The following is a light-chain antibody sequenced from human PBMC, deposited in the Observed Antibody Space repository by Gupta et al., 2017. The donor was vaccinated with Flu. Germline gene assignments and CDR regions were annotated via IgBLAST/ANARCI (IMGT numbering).Light chain of an antibody. CDR1: QSIRKW. CDR2: EAS. J-gene: IGKJ1*01. V-gene: IGKV1-5*03. Sequence: DIQMTQSPSTLSAFIGDRVTITCRASQSIRKWLAWYQQKPGKAPKLLIYEASSLQSGVPSRFSGSGSGTVFTLTISSLQADDSAIYYCQQYTSYFPWTFGQGTKVEI. CDR3: QQYTSYFPWT.